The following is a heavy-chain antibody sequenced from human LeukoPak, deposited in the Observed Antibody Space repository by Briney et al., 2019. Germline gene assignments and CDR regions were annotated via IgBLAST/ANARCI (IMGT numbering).Heavy chain of an antibody. D-gene: IGHD4-11*01. CDR3: ARSYSNHLFGMDV. CDR1: GFTVSSYY. V-gene: IGHV3-66*01. J-gene: IGHJ6*02. Sequence: QPGGSLRLSCAASGFTVSSYYMTWVRQAPGKGLEWVSVVYSSGSTYYADSVKGRVAISRDNSKNTVFLQMNSVRAEDTAVYYCARSYSNHLFGMDVWGQGTTVTVSS. CDR2: VYSSGST.